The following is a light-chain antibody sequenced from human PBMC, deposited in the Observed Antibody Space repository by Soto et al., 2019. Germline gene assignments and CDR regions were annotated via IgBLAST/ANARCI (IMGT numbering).Light chain of an antibody. CDR1: SSDVGGYNY. J-gene: IGLJ1*01. CDR2: DVS. Sequence: QSVLTQPASLSGSPGQSITISCTGTSSDVGGYNYVSWYQQHPGKAPKLMIYDVSNRPSGVSNRFSGSKSGNTASLTISGLQAEDEAEYYCSSYTSSSTYVFGTGTNVTVL. V-gene: IGLV2-14*01. CDR3: SSYTSSSTYV.